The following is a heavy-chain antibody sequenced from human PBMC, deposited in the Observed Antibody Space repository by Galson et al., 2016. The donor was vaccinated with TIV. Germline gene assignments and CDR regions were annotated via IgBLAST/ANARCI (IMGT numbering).Heavy chain of an antibody. CDR3: ARDPTDYPRAFFRYGMGV. D-gene: IGHD4-11*01. V-gene: IGHV3-30*09. Sequence: SLRLSCAASGFPFRSYSMHWVRQAPGKGLEWVAVISYDGSYKSYAGSVKGRFAISRVNSKNALYLETNSLTTEDTAVYFCARDPTDYPRAFFRYGMGVWGQGTPVVVSS. J-gene: IGHJ6*02. CDR1: GFPFRSYS. CDR2: ISYDGSYK.